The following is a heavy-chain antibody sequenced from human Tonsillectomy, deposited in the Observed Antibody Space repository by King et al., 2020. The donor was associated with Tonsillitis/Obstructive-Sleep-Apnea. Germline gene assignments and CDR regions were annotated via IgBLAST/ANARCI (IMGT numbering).Heavy chain of an antibody. V-gene: IGHV4-34*01. CDR1: GGSSSGYY. Sequence: VQLQQWGAGLLKPSETLSLTCAVYGGSSSGYYWTWIRQPPGKGLEWIGESYHSVGTNYNPSLKFRVTISVDASKNQVSLKVDSVTAADTAVYYCARVMGNGNSNGGSCRPFDYWGQATLVTVAS. J-gene: IGHJ4*02. CDR3: ARVMGNGNSNGGSCRPFDY. CDR2: SYHSVGT. D-gene: IGHD2-15*01.